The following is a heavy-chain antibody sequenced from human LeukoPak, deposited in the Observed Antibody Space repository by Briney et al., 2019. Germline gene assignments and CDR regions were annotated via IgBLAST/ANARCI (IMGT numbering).Heavy chain of an antibody. CDR2: IIPIFGTA. J-gene: IGHJ4*02. V-gene: IGHV1-69*05. CDR1: GGTFSSYA. Sequence: VASVKVSCKASGGTFSSYAISWVRQAPGQGLEWMGGIIPIFGTANYAQKFQGRVTITTDESTSTAYMELSSLRSEDTAVYYCARGSYGGNLNRGIYFDYWGQGTLVTVSS. D-gene: IGHD4-23*01. CDR3: ARGSYGGNLNRGIYFDY.